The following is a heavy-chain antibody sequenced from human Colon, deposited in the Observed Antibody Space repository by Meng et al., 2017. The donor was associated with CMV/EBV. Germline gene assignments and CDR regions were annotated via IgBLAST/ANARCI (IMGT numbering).Heavy chain of an antibody. D-gene: IGHD1-26*01. CDR3: AREGFTPPIVGALGS. Sequence: SETLSLTCTVSGGSIVDSYAYWGWIRQSPGKGLEWIADLYFSGATRYNPTLKSRVTISVDTSKNQFSLNMNSVTAADTAVYYCAREGFTPPIVGALGSWGQGTLVTVSS. V-gene: IGHV4-39*07. CDR1: GGSIVDSYAY. J-gene: IGHJ5*01. CDR2: LYFSGAT.